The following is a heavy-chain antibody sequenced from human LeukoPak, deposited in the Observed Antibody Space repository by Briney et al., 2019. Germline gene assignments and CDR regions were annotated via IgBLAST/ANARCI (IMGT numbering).Heavy chain of an antibody. J-gene: IGHJ3*02. V-gene: IGHV4-59*12. CDR1: AGSISSDY. CDR2: FHYRGRT. D-gene: IGHD2-2*01. Sequence: PSQTLSLTRTVAAGSISSDYCSCIRQPPGKGLEWIGYFHYRGRTNYNPSLKSQATLSGDTSKNQFSLKLSSVTAADTAVYFCATNSGPAALDAVDIWGQGAMVTVSS. CDR3: ATNSGPAALDAVDI.